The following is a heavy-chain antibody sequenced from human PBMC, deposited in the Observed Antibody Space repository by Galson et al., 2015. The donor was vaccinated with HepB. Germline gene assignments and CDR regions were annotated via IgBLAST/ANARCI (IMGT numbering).Heavy chain of an antibody. Sequence: SLRLSCAASGFTFDDYAMHWVRQAPGKGLEWVSGISWNSGTIGYAGSVKGRFTISRDSAKNSLYLQMNSLRADDTALYYCAKGIRYSNRGALDYWGQGTLVTVSS. D-gene: IGHD6-13*01. J-gene: IGHJ4*02. CDR3: AKGIRYSNRGALDY. CDR2: ISWNSGTI. CDR1: GFTFDDYA. V-gene: IGHV3-9*01.